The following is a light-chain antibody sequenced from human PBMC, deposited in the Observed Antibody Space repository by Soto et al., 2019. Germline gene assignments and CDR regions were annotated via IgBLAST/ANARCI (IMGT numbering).Light chain of an antibody. Sequence: SYELTQPPSVSVSPGQTARITCSGDALPKQYAYWYQQKPGQAPVMVIYKDSEMPSGIPERFSGASSGTTVTLTISGVQAEDEADYYCQSADSSGTDRVFGTGTKVTVL. CDR3: QSADSSGTDRV. V-gene: IGLV3-25*03. CDR2: KDS. J-gene: IGLJ1*01. CDR1: ALPKQY.